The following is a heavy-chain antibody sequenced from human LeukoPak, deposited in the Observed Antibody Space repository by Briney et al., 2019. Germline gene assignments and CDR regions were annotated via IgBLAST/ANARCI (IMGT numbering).Heavy chain of an antibody. CDR1: GGSISSYY. CDR3: ARGRRTTVGNWFDP. D-gene: IGHD4-17*01. V-gene: IGHV4-4*07. Sequence: PSETLSLTCTVSGGSISSYYWSWIRQPAGKRLEWIGRIYTSGSTNYNPSLKSRVTMSVDTSKNQFSLKLSSVTAADTAVYYCARGRRTTVGNWFDPWGQGTLVTVSS. CDR2: IYTSGST. J-gene: IGHJ5*02.